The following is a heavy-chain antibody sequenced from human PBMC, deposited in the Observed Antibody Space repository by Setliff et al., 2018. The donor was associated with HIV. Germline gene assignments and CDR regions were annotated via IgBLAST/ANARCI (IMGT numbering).Heavy chain of an antibody. CDR2: IDHSGST. CDR3: ARGHPIVPTGLVSFYFDH. Sequence: SETLSLTCTVSGASISSTSYYRSWIRQSPGKGLEWIGEIDHSGSTDDNPSLKSRVTISVDTSKNQFSLKLSSVSAADTAVYYCARGHPIVPTGLVSFYFDHWGQGTLVTVSS. V-gene: IGHV4-39*07. D-gene: IGHD2-2*01. CDR1: GASISSTSYY. J-gene: IGHJ4*02.